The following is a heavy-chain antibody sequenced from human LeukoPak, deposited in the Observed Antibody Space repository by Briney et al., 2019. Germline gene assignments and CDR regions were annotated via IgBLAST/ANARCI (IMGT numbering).Heavy chain of an antibody. V-gene: IGHV3-23*01. Sequence: GGSLRLSCAASGFTFSSYAMSWVRQAPGKGLEWVSAISGSGGSTYYADSVKGRFTISRDNSKDTLYLQMNSLRPEDSAVYYCAKDPLGRYGGHLGGQGTLVIVSS. CDR1: GFTFSSYA. CDR2: ISGSGGST. D-gene: IGHD4-23*01. J-gene: IGHJ4*02. CDR3: AKDPLGRYGGHL.